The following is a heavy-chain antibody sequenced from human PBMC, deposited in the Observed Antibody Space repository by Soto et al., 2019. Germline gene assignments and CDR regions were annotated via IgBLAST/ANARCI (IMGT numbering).Heavy chain of an antibody. J-gene: IGHJ5*02. CDR1: GDYISSGGYY. CDR3: ARTPDSGRNWFDP. V-gene: IGHV4-31*03. D-gene: IGHD6-19*01. CDR2: IYYSGGA. Sequence: PSETLSLTCRVSGDYISSGGYYWSWIRQHPGKGLEWIGYIYYSGGAYYNPSLKSRVIISVDTSKNQFSLKLSSVSAADTAVYYCARTPDSGRNWFDPWGQGTQVTVSS.